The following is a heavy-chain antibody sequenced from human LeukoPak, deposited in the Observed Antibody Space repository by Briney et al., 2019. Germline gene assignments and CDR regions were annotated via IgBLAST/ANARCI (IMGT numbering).Heavy chain of an antibody. Sequence: GGSLRLSCAASGFTFSSYAMSWVRQAPGKGLEWVSAISGSGGSTYYADSVKGRFTISRDNSKNTLYLQMNSLRAEDTAVYYCAKRGDIVATIKGAFDIWGQGTMVAVSS. CDR3: AKRGDIVATIKGAFDI. CDR2: ISGSGGST. D-gene: IGHD5-12*01. J-gene: IGHJ3*02. CDR1: GFTFSSYA. V-gene: IGHV3-23*01.